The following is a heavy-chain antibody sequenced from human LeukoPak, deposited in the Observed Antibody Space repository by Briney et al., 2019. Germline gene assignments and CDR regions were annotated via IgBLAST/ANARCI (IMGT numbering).Heavy chain of an antibody. J-gene: IGHJ6*04. D-gene: IGHD3-10*01. Sequence: SVKVSCKASGGTFSSYAISWVRQAPGQGLEWMGGITPTFGTANYAQKFQGRVTITADESTSTAYMELSSLRSEDTAVYYCARERKGSGSYRYGMDVWGKGTTVTVSS. CDR1: GGTFSSYA. V-gene: IGHV1-69*01. CDR3: ARERKGSGSYRYGMDV. CDR2: ITPTFGTA.